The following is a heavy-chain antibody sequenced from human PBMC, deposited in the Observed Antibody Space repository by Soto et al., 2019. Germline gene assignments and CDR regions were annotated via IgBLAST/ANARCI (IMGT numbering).Heavy chain of an antibody. CDR2: IIPIFGTA. CDR1: GGTFSSYA. Sequence: GASVKVSCKASGGTFSSYAISWVRQAPGQGLEWMGGIIPIFGTANYAQKFQGRVTITADESTSTAYMELSSLRSEDTAVYYCASPQRWFGELVFDYWGQGTLVTVSS. J-gene: IGHJ4*02. CDR3: ASPQRWFGELVFDY. D-gene: IGHD3-10*01. V-gene: IGHV1-69*13.